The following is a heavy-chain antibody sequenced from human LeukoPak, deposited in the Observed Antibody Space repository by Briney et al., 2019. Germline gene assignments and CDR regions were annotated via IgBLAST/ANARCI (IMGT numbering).Heavy chain of an antibody. CDR3: ASAPCSGSSCYSGYFDY. V-gene: IGHV3-53*01. Sequence: HPGGSLRLSCAASGFTVSPNYMSWVRQAPGKGLEWVSVIYRGGSTYYADSVRDRFTISRDNSKNTLYLQMNSLRAEDTAVYYCASAPCSGSSCYSGYFDYWGQGTLVTVSS. J-gene: IGHJ4*02. D-gene: IGHD2-15*01. CDR1: GFTVSPNY. CDR2: IYRGGST.